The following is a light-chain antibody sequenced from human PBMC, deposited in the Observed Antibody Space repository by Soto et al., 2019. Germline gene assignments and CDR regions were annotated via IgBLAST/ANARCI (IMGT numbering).Light chain of an antibody. CDR3: SSYTSSSTLV. V-gene: IGLV2-14*01. CDR2: EVS. Sequence: VLTQPASVSGSPGQSITISCTGTSSDVGGYNYVSWYQQHPGKAPELMIYEVSNRPSGVSNRFSGSKSGNTASLTISGLQAEDEADYYCSSYTSSSTLVFGGGTKVTVL. CDR1: SSDVGGYNY. J-gene: IGLJ2*01.